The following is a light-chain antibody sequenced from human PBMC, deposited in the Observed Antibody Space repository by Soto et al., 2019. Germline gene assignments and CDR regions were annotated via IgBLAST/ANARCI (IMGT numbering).Light chain of an antibody. Sequence: DIQMTQSLSTLSASVGDRVTITCRASESVSRWLAWNQQKPGKAPKLLIYKASTLETGVPSRFSASGSGAEFTLTISSLQPEDFATYYCQQYAGYPYTCGRGTKLESK. CDR3: QQYAGYPYT. CDR2: KAS. CDR1: ESVSRW. V-gene: IGKV1-5*03. J-gene: IGKJ2*01.